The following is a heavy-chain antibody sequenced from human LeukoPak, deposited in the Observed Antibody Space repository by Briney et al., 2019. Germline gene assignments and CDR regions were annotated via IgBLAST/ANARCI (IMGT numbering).Heavy chain of an antibody. CDR2: ISYSGRNN. V-gene: IGHV3-30*18. CDR3: AKDNRGYFDF. CDR1: GFTFYSYG. J-gene: IGHJ4*02. Sequence: GGSLRLSCAASGFTFYSYGMHWVRQAPGKGLEWVALISYSGRNNYYADSVKGRFTISRDNSTNTLYLQVSSLRTEDTAVYFCAKDNRGYFDFWGQGTLVTVSS.